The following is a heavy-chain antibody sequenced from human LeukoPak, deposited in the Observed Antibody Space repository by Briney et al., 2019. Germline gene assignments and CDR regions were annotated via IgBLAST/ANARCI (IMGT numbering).Heavy chain of an antibody. CDR2: IYSTGST. V-gene: IGHV4-4*07. Sequence: PSETLSLTCTVSGGSISSYYWSWIRHPAGKGREWIGRIYSTGSTNYNPSLKSRVTMSVDTSKNQFSLRLSSVPAADTAVYYCARDHQLYGSPWDWFDPWGQGKLVTVSS. CDR3: ARDHQLYGSPWDWFDP. J-gene: IGHJ5*02. D-gene: IGHD3-10*01. CDR1: GGSISSYY.